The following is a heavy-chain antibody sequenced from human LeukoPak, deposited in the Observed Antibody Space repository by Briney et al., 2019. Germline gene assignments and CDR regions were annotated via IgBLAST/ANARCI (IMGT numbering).Heavy chain of an antibody. CDR1: GGSTSSYY. D-gene: IGHD2-15*01. J-gene: IGHJ4*02. V-gene: IGHV4-59*01. Sequence: SETLSLTCTVSGGSTSSYYWSWIRQPPGKGLEWIGYVYYSGNTNYNPSHKSRVTISVDTSKNQFSLNLRSVTAADTAVYYCARVGSGHFDYWGQGTLVTVSS. CDR3: ARVGSGHFDY. CDR2: VYYSGNT.